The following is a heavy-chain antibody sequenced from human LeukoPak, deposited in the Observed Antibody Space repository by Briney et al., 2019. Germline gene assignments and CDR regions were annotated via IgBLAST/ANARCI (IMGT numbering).Heavy chain of an antibody. CDR2: IWYDGSNK. Sequence: PGRSLRLSCAASGFTFSSYGMHWVRQAPGKGLEWVAIIWYDGSNKYYADSVKGRFTISRDNSKNTLYLQMNSLRVEDTAVYYCARGDTSGYYLPTDYWGQGTLVTVSS. CDR3: ARGDTSGYYLPTDY. J-gene: IGHJ4*02. V-gene: IGHV3-33*01. D-gene: IGHD3-22*01. CDR1: GFTFSSYG.